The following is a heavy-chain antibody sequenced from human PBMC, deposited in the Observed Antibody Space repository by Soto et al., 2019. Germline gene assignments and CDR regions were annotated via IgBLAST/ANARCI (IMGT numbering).Heavy chain of an antibody. CDR1: GGSIGSGGYY. J-gene: IGHJ4*02. D-gene: IGHD6-6*01. V-gene: IGHV4-31*03. Sequence: QVQLQESGPGLVKPSQTRSLTCTVSGGSIGSGGYYWSWIRQHPGKGLEWIGYIYYSGSTYYNPSLKSRVTISVDTSKNQFSLKLNSATAADTAVYYCARWGGSSRPCDFWGQGTLVTVSS. CDR2: IYYSGST. CDR3: ARWGGSSRPCDF.